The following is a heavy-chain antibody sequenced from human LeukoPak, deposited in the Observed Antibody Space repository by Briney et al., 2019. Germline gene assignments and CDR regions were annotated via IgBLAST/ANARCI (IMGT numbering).Heavy chain of an antibody. D-gene: IGHD5-18*01. CDR3: AKDLSYGSYYYYYMDV. Sequence: GGSLRLSCAASGFTLSDHYMDWVRQAPGKGLEWVSVIYSGGSTYYADSVKGRFTISRDNSKNTLYLQMNSLRAEDTAVYYCAKDLSYGSYYYYYMDVWGKGTTVTVSS. V-gene: IGHV3-66*01. J-gene: IGHJ6*03. CDR2: IYSGGST. CDR1: GFTLSDHY.